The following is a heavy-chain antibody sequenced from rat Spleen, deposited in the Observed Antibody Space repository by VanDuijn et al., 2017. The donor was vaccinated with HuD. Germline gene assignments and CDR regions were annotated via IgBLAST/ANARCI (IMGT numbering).Heavy chain of an antibody. CDR2: ISPDGGST. J-gene: IGHJ2*01. CDR1: GFTFSDYY. Sequence: EVQLAESGGGLVQPGRSLKLSCAASGFTFSDYYMAWVRTAPGEGLEWVSSISPDGGSTYYPDSVKGRFTISRDNAKSTQYLQMESLRSEDTATYYCARHPTYYGFDGDWFACWGQGVMVTVSS. D-gene: IGHD1-9*01. CDR3: ARHPTYYGFDGDWFAC. V-gene: IGHV5-25*01.